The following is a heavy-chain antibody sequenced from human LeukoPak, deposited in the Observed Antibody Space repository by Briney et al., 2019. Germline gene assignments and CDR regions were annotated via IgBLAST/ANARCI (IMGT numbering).Heavy chain of an antibody. J-gene: IGHJ4*02. V-gene: IGHV3-23*01. D-gene: IGHD2-2*01. CDR3: AKLVDIVVVPAANFDY. CDR2: ISGSGGST. Sequence: GGSLRLSCAASGFTFSSYAMSWVRQAPGKGLEWVSAISGSGGSTYYADSVKGRFTISRDNSKNTQYLQMNSLRAEDTAVYYCAKLVDIVVVPAANFDYWGQGTLVTVSS. CDR1: GFTFSSYA.